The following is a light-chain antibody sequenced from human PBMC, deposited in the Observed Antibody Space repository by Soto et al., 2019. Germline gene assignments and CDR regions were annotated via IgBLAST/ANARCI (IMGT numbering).Light chain of an antibody. CDR1: TGTVTTYHF. V-gene: IGLV7-46*01. J-gene: IGLJ3*02. CDR2: DTR. CDR3: LLYYDTIRV. Sequence: QTVVTQEPSLTVSPGGTVTLTCGSSTGTVTTYHFPYWFQQKPGQAPTALIFDTRNRHSWTPARFSGSLLGGKAALTLSGAEPEDVADYYCLLYYDTIRVFGGGTKLTVL.